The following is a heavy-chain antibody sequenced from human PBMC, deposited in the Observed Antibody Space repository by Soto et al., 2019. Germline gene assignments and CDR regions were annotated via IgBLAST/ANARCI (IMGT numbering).Heavy chain of an antibody. Sequence: SETLSLTCTVSGGSISSYYWSWIRQPPGKGLEWIGYIYYSGSTNYNPSLKSRVTISVDTSKSQFSLKLSSVTAADTAVYYCARGRYDYSNLGYYYYGMDVWGQGTTVTVSS. CDR3: ARGRYDYSNLGYYYYGMDV. J-gene: IGHJ6*02. CDR1: GGSISSYY. D-gene: IGHD4-4*01. V-gene: IGHV4-59*01. CDR2: IYYSGST.